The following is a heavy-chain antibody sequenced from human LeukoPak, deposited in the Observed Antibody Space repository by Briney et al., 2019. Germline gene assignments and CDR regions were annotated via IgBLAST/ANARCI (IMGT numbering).Heavy chain of an antibody. V-gene: IGHV1-69*06. CDR1: GGTFSSYA. J-gene: IGHJ6*03. Sequence: GASVRVSCKASGGTFSSYAISWVRQAPGQGLEWMGGIIPIFGTANYAQKFQGRVTITADKSTSTAYMELSSLRSEDTAVYYCARASSSWYSPYYYMDVWGKGTTVTISS. CDR3: ARASSSWYSPYYYMDV. CDR2: IIPIFGTA. D-gene: IGHD6-13*01.